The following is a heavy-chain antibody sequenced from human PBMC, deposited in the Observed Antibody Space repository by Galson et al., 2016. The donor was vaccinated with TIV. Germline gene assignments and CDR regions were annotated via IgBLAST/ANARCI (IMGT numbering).Heavy chain of an antibody. V-gene: IGHV3-7*03. J-gene: IGHJ1*01. CDR1: GFTFSNYW. Sequence: SLRLSCAASGFTFSNYWMLWVRHAPGKGLEWVANINQHGTEKYHVDSVKGRFTISRDNARNSVYLQMNSLRADDTAVYYCTKGSPFGSYWCQGILVTVSS. D-gene: IGHD3-10*01. CDR2: INQHGTEK. CDR3: TKGSPFGSY.